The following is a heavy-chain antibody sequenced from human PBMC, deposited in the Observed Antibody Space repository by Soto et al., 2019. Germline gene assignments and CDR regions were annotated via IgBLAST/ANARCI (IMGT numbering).Heavy chain of an antibody. CDR2: IRGADGRT. J-gene: IGHJ4*02. Sequence: EVQLLESGGGLVQPGGSLRLSCAASGFTFNTFDMTWVRQAPGKGLEWVSVIRGADGRTYYADSLKGRFTISRDNSKNTLFLQVTSLRVEDTAVYYCVKGAWCDDWGQGTLLTVSS. CDR1: GFTFNTFD. CDR3: VKGAWCDD. V-gene: IGHV3-23*01. D-gene: IGHD6-19*01.